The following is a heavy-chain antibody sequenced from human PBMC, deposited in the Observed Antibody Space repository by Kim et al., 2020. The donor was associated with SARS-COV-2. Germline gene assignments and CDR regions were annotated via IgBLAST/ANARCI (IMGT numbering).Heavy chain of an antibody. CDR3: AGGLYSSSWYGY. J-gene: IGHJ4*02. D-gene: IGHD6-13*01. CDR1: GGSVSSGSYY. Sequence: SETLSLTCTVSGGSVSSGSYYWSWIRQPPGKGLEWIGYIYYSGSTNYNPSLKSRVTISVDTSKNQFSLKLSSVTAADTAVYYCAGGLYSSSWYGYWGQGTLVTVSS. CDR2: IYYSGST. V-gene: IGHV4-61*01.